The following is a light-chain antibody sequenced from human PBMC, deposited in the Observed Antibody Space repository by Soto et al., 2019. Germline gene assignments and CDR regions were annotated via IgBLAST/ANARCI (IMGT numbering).Light chain of an antibody. J-gene: IGKJ2*01. Sequence: DIQMTQSPSTLSASVGDRVTITCRASQTISSWLAWYQQKPGKAPDLLIYDASSLQGGVPSRFSGRGSGTEFTLTISSLQPDDFATYFCQQYITFPYTFGQGTK. CDR1: QTISSW. CDR3: QQYITFPYT. V-gene: IGKV1-5*01. CDR2: DAS.